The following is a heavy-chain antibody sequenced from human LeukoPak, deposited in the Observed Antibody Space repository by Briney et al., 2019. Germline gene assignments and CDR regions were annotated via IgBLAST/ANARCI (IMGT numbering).Heavy chain of an antibody. V-gene: IGHV3-9*01. CDR2: ISWDSGSI. D-gene: IGHD1-20*01. CDR1: GFIFDDYA. Sequence: GGSLRLSCAASGFIFDDYAMHWVRQAPGKGLEWVSGISWDSGSIGYADSVKGRFTISRDNAKNSLYLQMNSLRAEDTALYYCATIPNWNDDYYYGMDVWGQGTTVTVSS. J-gene: IGHJ6*02. CDR3: ATIPNWNDDYYYGMDV.